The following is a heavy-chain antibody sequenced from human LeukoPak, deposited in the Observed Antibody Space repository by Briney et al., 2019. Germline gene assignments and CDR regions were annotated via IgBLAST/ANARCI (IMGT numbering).Heavy chain of an antibody. CDR3: ARPPLRYDSRGYYSYMDI. CDR2: IYYSGST. D-gene: IGHD3-22*01. CDR1: GGSISSSSYY. V-gene: IGHV4-39*01. Sequence: SETLSLTCTVSGGSISSSSYYWRWIRQPPGKGLEWIGSIYYSGSTYYNPSLKSRVTISVDTSKNQFSLKLSSVTAADTAVYYCARPPLRYDSRGYYSYMDIWGKGTTVTVSS. J-gene: IGHJ6*03.